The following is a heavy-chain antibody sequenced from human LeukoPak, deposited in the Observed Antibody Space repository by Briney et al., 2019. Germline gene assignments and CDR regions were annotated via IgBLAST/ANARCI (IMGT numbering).Heavy chain of an antibody. V-gene: IGHV4-4*07. CDR1: GGSISSYY. CDR3: ARERDYGGYFDY. Sequence: SETLSLTCTVSGGSISSYYWSWIRQPAGKGLEWIGRIYTSGSTNYNPSLKSRVTMSVDTSENQFSLKLSSVTAADTAVYYCARERDYGGYFDYWGQGTLVTVSS. CDR2: IYTSGST. D-gene: IGHD4-17*01. J-gene: IGHJ4*02.